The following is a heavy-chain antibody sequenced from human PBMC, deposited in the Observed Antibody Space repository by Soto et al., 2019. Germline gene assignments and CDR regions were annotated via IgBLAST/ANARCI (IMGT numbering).Heavy chain of an antibody. D-gene: IGHD2-2*02. CDR1: GFTFSSYS. CDR2: ISSSSSYI. Sequence: EVQLVESGGGLVKPGGSLGLSCAASGFTFSSYSMNWVRQAPGKGLEWVSSISSSSSYIYYADSVKGRFTISRDNAKNSLYLQMNSLRAEDTAVYYCARGVVVPAAIYYYYGMDVWGQGTTVTVSS. J-gene: IGHJ6*02. CDR3: ARGVVVPAAIYYYYGMDV. V-gene: IGHV3-21*01.